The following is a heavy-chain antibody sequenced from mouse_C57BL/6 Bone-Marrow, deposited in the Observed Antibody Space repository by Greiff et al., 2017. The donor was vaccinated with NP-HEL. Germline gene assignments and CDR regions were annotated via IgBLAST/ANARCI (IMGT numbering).Heavy chain of an antibody. Sequence: EVKLVESGGDLVKPGGSLKLSCAASGFTFSSYGMSWVRQTPDKRLEWVATISSGGSYTYYPDSVKGRFTISRDNAKTTLYLQMSSLKSEDTAMYYCATSTRRAYWGQGTLVTVSA. CDR1: GFTFSSYG. CDR3: ATSTRRAY. CDR2: ISSGGSYT. V-gene: IGHV5-6*01. J-gene: IGHJ3*01. D-gene: IGHD2-1*01.